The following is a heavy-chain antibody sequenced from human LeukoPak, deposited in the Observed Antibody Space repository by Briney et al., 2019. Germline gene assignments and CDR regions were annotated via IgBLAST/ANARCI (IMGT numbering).Heavy chain of an antibody. V-gene: IGHV4-39*01. CDR3: ARLNKPGWFDP. J-gene: IGHJ5*02. CDR1: DGSISSSNYY. CDR2: IFYTGNT. D-gene: IGHD1-14*01. Sequence: SETLSLTCTVSDGSISSSNYYWAWIRQPPGKGLEWIADIFYTGNTYYNPSLKSRVTISIDTSKNQFSLRLNSVTATDTAVYYCARLNKPGWFDPWGQGTLVTVSS.